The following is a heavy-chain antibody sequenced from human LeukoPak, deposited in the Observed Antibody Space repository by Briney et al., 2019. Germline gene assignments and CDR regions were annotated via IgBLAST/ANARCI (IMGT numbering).Heavy chain of an antibody. Sequence: SVKVSCKASGGTFSSYAISWVRQAPGQWLEWMGGIIPIFGTANYAQKFQGRVTITADESTSTAYMELSSLRSEDTAVYYCARDRPSRYCSRTSYAYYYYYYGMDVWGQGTTVTVSS. D-gene: IGHD2-2*01. J-gene: IGHJ6*02. CDR2: IIPIFGTA. CDR1: GGTFSSYA. V-gene: IGHV1-69*13. CDR3: ARDRPSRYCSRTSYAYYYYYYGMDV.